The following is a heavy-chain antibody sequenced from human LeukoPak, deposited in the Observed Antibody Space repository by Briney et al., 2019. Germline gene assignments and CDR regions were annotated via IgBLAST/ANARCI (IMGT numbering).Heavy chain of an antibody. CDR2: INPNSGGT. D-gene: IGHD6-19*01. J-gene: IGHJ5*02. CDR3: ARVHGGWCLWFDP. Sequence: GASVKVSCKASGYTFTGYYIHWVRQAPGQGLEWMGWINPNSGGTNYAQKFQGRVTMTRDTSISTAYMELSRLRSDDTAVYYCARVHGGWCLWFDPWGQGTLVTVSS. V-gene: IGHV1-2*02. CDR1: GYTFTGYY.